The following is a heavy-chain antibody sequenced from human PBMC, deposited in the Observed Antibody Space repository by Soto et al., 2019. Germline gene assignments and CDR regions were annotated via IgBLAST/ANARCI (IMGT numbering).Heavy chain of an antibody. CDR1: GYTFTSYA. Sequence: ASVKVSCKASGYTFTSYAMHWVRQAPGQRLEWMGWINAGNGNTKYSQKFQGRVTITRDTSASTAYMELSSLRSEDTAVYYCATGGRDYYYYGMDVWGQGTTVTVSS. CDR2: INAGNGNT. J-gene: IGHJ6*02. V-gene: IGHV1-3*01. CDR3: ATGGRDYYYYGMDV.